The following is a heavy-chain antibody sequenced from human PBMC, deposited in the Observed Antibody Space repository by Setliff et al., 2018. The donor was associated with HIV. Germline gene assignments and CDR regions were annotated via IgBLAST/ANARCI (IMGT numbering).Heavy chain of an antibody. CDR1: GYTFTSYG. J-gene: IGHJ5*02. CDR3: ARDMFEIWERSLAKGDEFDP. V-gene: IGHV1-18*01. Sequence: ASVKVSCKASGYTFTSYGISWVRQAPGQGLEWMGWINPNSGDTKYAQKFQDRVSLTRDTSLSTAYMELSSLTSDDTAIYYCARDMFEIWERSLAKGDEFDPWGQGSLVTV. CDR2: INPNSGDT. D-gene: IGHD3-10*02.